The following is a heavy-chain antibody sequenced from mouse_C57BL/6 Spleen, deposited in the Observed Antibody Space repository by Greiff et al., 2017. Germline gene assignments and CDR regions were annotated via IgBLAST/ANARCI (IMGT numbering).Heavy chain of an antibody. CDR2: ISSGGDYI. Sequence: EVKLVESGEGLVKPGGSLKLSCAASGFTFSSYAMSWVRQTPEKRLEWVAYISSGGDYIYYADTVKGRFTISRDNARNTLYLQMSSLKSEDTAMYYCTRDPYYDGSRDWYFDVWGTGTTVTVSS. CDR1: GFTFSSYA. V-gene: IGHV5-9-1*02. CDR3: TRDPYYDGSRDWYFDV. J-gene: IGHJ1*03. D-gene: IGHD1-1*01.